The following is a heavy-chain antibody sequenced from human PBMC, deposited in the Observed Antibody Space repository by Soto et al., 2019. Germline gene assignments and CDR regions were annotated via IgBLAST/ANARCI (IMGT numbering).Heavy chain of an antibody. V-gene: IGHV4-59*01. Sequence: PSETLSLTCTVSGGSISSYYWSWIRQPPGKGLEWIGYIYYSGSTNYNPSLKSRVTISVDTSKNQFSLKLSSVTAADTAVYYCASHPEILLGFDYWGQGTLVTVSS. D-gene: IGHD3-10*01. CDR2: IYYSGST. J-gene: IGHJ4*02. CDR1: GGSISSYY. CDR3: ASHPEILLGFDY.